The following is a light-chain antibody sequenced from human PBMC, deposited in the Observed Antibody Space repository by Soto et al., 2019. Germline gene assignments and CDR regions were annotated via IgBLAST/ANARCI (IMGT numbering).Light chain of an antibody. CDR2: GAS. CDR3: QQYYNWPPWT. J-gene: IGKJ1*01. Sequence: EIVMTQSPATLSVSPVERATLSCMASQSVSSNLAWYQQKPGQAPRLLVYGASTRATGVPARFSGSGSGTDFTLTVSSLQSEDFAVYYCQQYYNWPPWTFGLGTKVDIK. V-gene: IGKV3-15*01. CDR1: QSVSSN.